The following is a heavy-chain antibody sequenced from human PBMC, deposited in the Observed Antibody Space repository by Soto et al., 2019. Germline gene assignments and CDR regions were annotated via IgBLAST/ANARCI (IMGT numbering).Heavy chain of an antibody. CDR2: ISYDGSNK. CDR3: SKDLAYYGSGTYYALDV. CDR1: GFPFSRYA. J-gene: IGHJ6*02. V-gene: IGHV3-30*18. Sequence: QVQLVESGGGVVQPGRSLRLSCAASGFPFSRYAMHWVRQAPGKGLEWVAVISYDGSNKYHADSVKGRFTISRDNSKTTLFLQMDSLRGDDTAMYYCSKDLAYYGSGTYYALDVWGQGTTVTVSS. D-gene: IGHD3-10*01.